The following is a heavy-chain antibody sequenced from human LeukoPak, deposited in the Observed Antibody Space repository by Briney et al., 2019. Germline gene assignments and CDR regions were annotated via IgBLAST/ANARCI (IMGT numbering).Heavy chain of an antibody. D-gene: IGHD1/OR15-1a*01. V-gene: IGHV3-30*18. CDR3: AKINNNDDY. CDR1: GFTFTTFG. CDR2: ISPHGDIE. Sequence: PGGSLRLSCAASGFTFTTFGIHWVRQAPGKGLEWVAAISPHGDIEYYTDSVKGRFTISRDNSKNMIYLQMNSLRGEDSAVYYCAKINNNDDYWGLGNLVTVSS. J-gene: IGHJ4*02.